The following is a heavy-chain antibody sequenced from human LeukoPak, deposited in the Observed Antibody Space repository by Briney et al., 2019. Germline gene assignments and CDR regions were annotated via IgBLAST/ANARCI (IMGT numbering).Heavy chain of an antibody. CDR2: ISGSGGST. D-gene: IGHD3-10*01. CDR1: GFTFSICA. J-gene: IGHJ4*02. CDR3: AKADGSYKTLIDY. Sequence: GGSLRLSCAASGFTFSICAMNWVRQAPGKGLEWVSGISGSGGSTYYADSVKGRFPISRDSSKNTVYLQMNSLRAEDTAVYYCAKADGSYKTLIDYWGQGTLVTVSS. V-gene: IGHV3-23*01.